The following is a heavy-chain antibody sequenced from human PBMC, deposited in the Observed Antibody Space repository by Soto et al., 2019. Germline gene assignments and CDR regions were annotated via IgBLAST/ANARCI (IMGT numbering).Heavy chain of an antibody. CDR3: VRGVYGSGSHAFDI. CDR1: GFTFSRYS. Sequence: GGSLRLSCAASGFTFSRYSVNWVRQVPGRGLEWVSYITNSGDTIYYAGSVRGRFTISRDNAKSFFFLQMNSLGAEDTALYYCVRGVYGSGSHAFDIWGQGTMVTVSS. J-gene: IGHJ3*02. V-gene: IGHV3-48*01. D-gene: IGHD3-10*01. CDR2: ITNSGDTI.